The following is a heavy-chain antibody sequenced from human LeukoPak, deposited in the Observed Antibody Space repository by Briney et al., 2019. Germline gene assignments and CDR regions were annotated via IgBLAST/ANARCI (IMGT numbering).Heavy chain of an antibody. V-gene: IGHV3-74*01. D-gene: IGHD6-6*01. J-gene: IGHJ3*01. CDR2: ISTDGSST. CDR1: GFTFSSYW. CDR3: VREYSSSSGRAFDV. Sequence: GGSLRLSCAASGFTFSSYWMHWVRQAPGKGLVWVSRISTDGSSTNSADSVKGRLTISRDNAKNTLYLQMNSLRAEDTAVYYCVREYSSSSGRAFDVWGQGTMVTVSP.